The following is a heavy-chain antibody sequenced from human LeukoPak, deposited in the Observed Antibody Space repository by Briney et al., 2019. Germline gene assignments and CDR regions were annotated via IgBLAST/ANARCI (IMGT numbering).Heavy chain of an antibody. CDR1: GGSISNYY. CDR2: IYYSGST. CDR3: ARLGCSGGSCYDDY. Sequence: SETLSLTCTVSGGSISNYYWSWIRQPPGKGLEWIGYIYYSGSTNCNPSLKSRVTISVDTSKNQFSLKLSSVTAADTAVYYCARLGCSGGSCYDDYWGQGTLATVSS. V-gene: IGHV4-59*08. J-gene: IGHJ4*02. D-gene: IGHD2-15*01.